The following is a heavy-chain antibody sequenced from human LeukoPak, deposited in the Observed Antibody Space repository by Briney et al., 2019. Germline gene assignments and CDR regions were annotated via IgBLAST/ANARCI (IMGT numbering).Heavy chain of an antibody. V-gene: IGHV1-8*01. D-gene: IGHD2-15*01. CDR3: ARKNYCSGGSCYSRGWFDP. CDR2: MNPNSGNT. J-gene: IGHJ5*02. Sequence: ASVKVSCKASEYTFTSYDINWVRQATGQGLEWMGWMNPNSGNTVYAQKFQGRVTMTTDTSISTAYMELSSLRSEDTAMYYCARKNYCSGGSCYSRGWFDPWGQGTLVTVSS. CDR1: EYTFTSYD.